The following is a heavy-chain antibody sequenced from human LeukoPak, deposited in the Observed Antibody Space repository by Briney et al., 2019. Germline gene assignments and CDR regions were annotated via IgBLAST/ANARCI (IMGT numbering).Heavy chain of an antibody. V-gene: IGHV3-33*01. J-gene: IGHJ4*02. CDR1: GFTFSSYG. Sequence: GGALRLSCAASGFTFSSYGMQWVRQAPGEGLGWGAVIWYDGSNKYYADSVKGRFTISRDNSKNTLYLQMNSLRAEDTAVYYCARGRDYVWGSYRYPPDYGGQGTLVTVSS. CDR3: ARGRDYVWGSYRYPPDY. D-gene: IGHD3-16*02. CDR2: IWYDGSNK.